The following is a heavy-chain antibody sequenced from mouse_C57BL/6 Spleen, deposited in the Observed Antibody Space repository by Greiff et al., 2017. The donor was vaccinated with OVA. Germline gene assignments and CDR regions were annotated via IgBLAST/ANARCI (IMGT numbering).Heavy chain of an antibody. D-gene: IGHD2-4*01. CDR1: GYTFTSYW. Sequence: VQLQQSGAELVRPGSSVKLSCKASGYTFTSYWMHWVKQRPIQGLEWIGNIDPSDSETHYNQKFKDKATLTVDKSSSTAYMQLSSLTSEDSAVYYCARGIYYDYDEYFDVWGTGTTVTVSS. CDR2: IDPSDSET. J-gene: IGHJ1*03. V-gene: IGHV1-52*01. CDR3: ARGIYYDYDEYFDV.